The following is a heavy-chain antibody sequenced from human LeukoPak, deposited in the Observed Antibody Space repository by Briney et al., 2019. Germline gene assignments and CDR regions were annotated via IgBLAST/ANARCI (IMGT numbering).Heavy chain of an antibody. J-gene: IGHJ3*02. CDR2: IYHSGSI. CDR1: GYSTSNGYY. D-gene: IGHD3-10*01. V-gene: IGHV4-38-2*02. Sequence: SETLSPTCTVSGYSTSNGYYWGWIRQPPGKGLEWIGSIYHSGSIYYNPSLKSRVTISVDTSKNQFSLKLSSVTAADTAVYYCARDGRSLTTFDIWGQGTMVTVSS. CDR3: ARDGRSLTTFDI.